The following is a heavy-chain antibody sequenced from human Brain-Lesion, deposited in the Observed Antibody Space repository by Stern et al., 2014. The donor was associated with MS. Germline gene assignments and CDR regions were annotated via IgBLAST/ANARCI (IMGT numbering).Heavy chain of an antibody. V-gene: IGHV3-9*01. J-gene: IGHJ6*03. D-gene: IGHD1-7*01. Sequence: EVQLVESGGGWVQPGRSLRLSCAASGFTFGDYAMHWVRQAPGKGLEWVAAISSNGGSIGYADSVKGRFTISRDSAQNSLFLQIDSLRPEDTALYYCGKAPVRGNYGYYYYMDVWGKGTTVTVSS. CDR3: GKAPVRGNYGYYYYMDV. CDR2: ISSNGGSI. CDR1: GFTFGDYA.